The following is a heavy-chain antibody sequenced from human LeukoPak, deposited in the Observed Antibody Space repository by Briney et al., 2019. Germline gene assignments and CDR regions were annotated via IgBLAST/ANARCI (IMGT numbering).Heavy chain of an antibody. CDR3: ARSLRGYSGYFDP. D-gene: IGHD5-12*01. CDR1: GGSFSGYY. CDR2: INHSGST. J-gene: IGHJ5*02. Sequence: SETLSLTCAVYGGSFSGYYWSWIRQPPGKGLEWIGEINHSGSTNYNPSLKSRVTISVDTSKNQFSPKLSSVTAADTAVYYCARSLRGYSGYFDPWGQGTLVTVSS. V-gene: IGHV4-34*01.